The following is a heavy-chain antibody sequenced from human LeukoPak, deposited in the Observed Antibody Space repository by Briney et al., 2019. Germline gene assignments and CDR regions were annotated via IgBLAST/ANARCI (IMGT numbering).Heavy chain of an antibody. CDR1: GFTFSSYA. D-gene: IGHD3-10*01. CDR2: ISYDGSNK. J-gene: IGHJ4*02. CDR3: ARDRGGPFDY. Sequence: GGSLRLSCAASGFTFSSYAMHWVRQAPGKGLEWVAVISYDGSNKYYADSVKGRLTISRDNSKNTLYLQMNSLRAEDTAVYYCARDRGGPFDYWGQGTLVTVSS. V-gene: IGHV3-30*01.